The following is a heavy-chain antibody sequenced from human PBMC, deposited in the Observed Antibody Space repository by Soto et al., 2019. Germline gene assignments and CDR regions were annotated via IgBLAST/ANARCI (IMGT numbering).Heavy chain of an antibody. D-gene: IGHD2-8*01. CDR2: IIPIFGTA. CDR3: ARAPRCPPVERWPYYFDY. CDR1: GGTFSSYA. J-gene: IGHJ4*02. Sequence: QVQLVQSGAEVKKPVSSVKVSCKASGGTFSSYAISWVRQAPGQGLEWMGGIIPIFGTANYAQKFQGRVRSTADESTSTAYMELSRLRSEDTAVYYCARAPRCPPVERWPYYFDYWGQVTLVTVSS. V-gene: IGHV1-69*01.